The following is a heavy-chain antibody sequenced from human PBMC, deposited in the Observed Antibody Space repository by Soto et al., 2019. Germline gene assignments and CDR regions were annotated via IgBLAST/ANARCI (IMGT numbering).Heavy chain of an antibody. V-gene: IGHV4-59*08. CDR2: VSYAGVT. J-gene: IGHJ4*02. D-gene: IGHD6-13*01. CDR1: GGAMNNFY. Sequence: PSETLSLTCSVSGGAMNNFYWTWFRQPPGKGLEWFAHVSYAGVTKYNPSLQSRATISVDTSKSHFSLNLNSVSAADTAIYYCARYSNSHQWLDSWGQGTLVTVSS. CDR3: ARYSNSHQWLDS.